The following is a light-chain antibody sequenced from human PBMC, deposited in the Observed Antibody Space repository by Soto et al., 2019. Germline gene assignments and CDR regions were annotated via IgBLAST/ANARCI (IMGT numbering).Light chain of an antibody. CDR3: CSTAGSSTFV. CDR1: SSDVGSYYL. Sequence: QSVLTQPASVSGSPGQSTTISCTGASSDVGSYYLVSWYQHHPGKAPNLIIYEGNERPSGVSNRFSGSKSGNTASLTISGLQAEDEADYYCCSTAGSSTFVFGGGTKVTVL. CDR2: EGN. V-gene: IGLV2-23*03. J-gene: IGLJ1*01.